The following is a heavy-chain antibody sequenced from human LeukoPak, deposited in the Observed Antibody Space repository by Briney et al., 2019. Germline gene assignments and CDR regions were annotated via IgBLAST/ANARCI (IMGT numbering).Heavy chain of an antibody. D-gene: IGHD3-16*02. V-gene: IGHV3-7*01. J-gene: IGHJ4*02. CDR3: AKEKYYDYVWGSNPVRAPSLDY. Sequence: GGSLRLSCEGSGFTFSNYWMGWVRQAPGKGLQWVANIKTDGSNKYYADSVKGRFTISRDNSKNTLYLQMNSLRAEDTAVYYCAKEKYYDYVWGSNPVRAPSLDYWGQGTLVTVSS. CDR1: GFTFSNYW. CDR2: IKTDGSNK.